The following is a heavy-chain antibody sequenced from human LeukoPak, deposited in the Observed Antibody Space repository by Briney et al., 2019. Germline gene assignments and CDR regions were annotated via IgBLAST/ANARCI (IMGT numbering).Heavy chain of an antibody. CDR3: ARGHCGSGF. CDR1: GGTFSSQT. Sequence: GSSVKVSCKASGGTFSSQTINWVRQAPGGGLEWMGRIIPVFGVADYAQKFQGRVTITTDEPTSTGYMELSSLTFDDTAVYYCARGHCGSGFWGQGTLVIVSS. J-gene: IGHJ4*02. CDR2: IIPVFGVA. D-gene: IGHD3-10*01. V-gene: IGHV1-69*05.